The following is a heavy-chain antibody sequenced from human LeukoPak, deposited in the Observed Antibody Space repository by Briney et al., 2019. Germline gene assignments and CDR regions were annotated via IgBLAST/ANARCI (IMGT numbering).Heavy chain of an antibody. CDR2: INPSGGST. D-gene: IGHD5-18*01. CDR1: GYTFSDYY. J-gene: IGHJ4*02. V-gene: IGHV1-46*01. Sequence: GASVKVSCKASGYTFSDYYMHWVRQAPGQGLEWMGIINPSGGSTSYAQKFQGRVTMTRDTSTSTVYMELSSLRSEDTAVYYCARAGDTAMVDLGFDYWGQGTLVTVSS. CDR3: ARAGDTAMVDLGFDY.